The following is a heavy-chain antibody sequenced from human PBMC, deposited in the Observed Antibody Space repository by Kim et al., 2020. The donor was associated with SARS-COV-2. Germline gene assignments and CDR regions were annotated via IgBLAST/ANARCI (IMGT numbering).Heavy chain of an antibody. J-gene: IGHJ6*02. D-gene: IGHD3-10*01. CDR3: ARLMVHPNYYYYGMDV. V-gene: IGHV4-34*01. CDR2: INHSGST. Sequence: SETLSLTCAVYGGSFSGYYWSWIRQPPGKGLEWIGEINHSGSTNYNPSLKSRVTISVDTSKNQFSLKLSSVTAADTAVYYCARLMVHPNYYYYGMDVWGQGTTVTVSS. CDR1: GGSFSGYY.